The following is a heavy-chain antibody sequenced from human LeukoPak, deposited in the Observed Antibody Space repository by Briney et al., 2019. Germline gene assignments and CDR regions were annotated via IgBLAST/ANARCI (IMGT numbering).Heavy chain of an antibody. CDR1: GFIFSHYA. J-gene: IGHJ3*02. CDR2: IGYDESNK. D-gene: IGHD3-3*01. CDR3: ARSRVVIRPFGAFDI. Sequence: PGGSLRLSCAASGFIFSHYAMHWVRQAPGKGLEWVAVIGYDESNKHYADSVEGRFTISRDNSKNTLYLQMNSLRAEDTAVYYCARSRVVIRPFGAFDIWGQGTMVTVSS. V-gene: IGHV3-30-3*01.